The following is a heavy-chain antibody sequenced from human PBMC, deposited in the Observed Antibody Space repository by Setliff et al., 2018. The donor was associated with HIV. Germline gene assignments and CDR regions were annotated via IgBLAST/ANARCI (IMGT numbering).Heavy chain of an antibody. J-gene: IGHJ4*02. CDR3: ARLMPNWDYFDY. D-gene: IGHD2-2*01. Sequence: SETLSLTCAVSGYSISSGYFWGWIRQPPGKGLEWIGSIYHSGRAYYNPSLKSRVTISVDTSKNHFSLNVSSLTAADTALYFCARLMPNWDYFDYWGQGTQVTVSS. V-gene: IGHV4-38-2*01. CDR1: GYSISSGYF. CDR2: IYHSGRA.